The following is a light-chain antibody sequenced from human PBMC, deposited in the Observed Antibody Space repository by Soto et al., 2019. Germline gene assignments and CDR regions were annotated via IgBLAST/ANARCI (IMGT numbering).Light chain of an antibody. CDR1: SSNIGNNY. Sequence: QSVLTQPPSVSAAPGQPVTISCSGSSSNIGNNYVSWYQQLPGTAPKLLIYDNNKRPSGIPDRFSGSKSGTSATLGITGLQTGDEADYYCGTWDSSLSAGVFGGGTKLTVL. V-gene: IGLV1-51*01. CDR2: DNN. CDR3: GTWDSSLSAGV. J-gene: IGLJ3*02.